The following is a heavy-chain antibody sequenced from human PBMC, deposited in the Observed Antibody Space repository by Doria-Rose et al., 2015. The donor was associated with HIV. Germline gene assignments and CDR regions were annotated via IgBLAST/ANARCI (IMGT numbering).Heavy chain of an antibody. CDR1: GGSISSGGYY. J-gene: IGHJ5*02. Sequence: TCTVAGGSISSGGYYWSWIRQHPGKGLEWIGYIYYSGSTYYNPSLKSRVTISVGTSKNQFSLKLSSVTAADTAVYYCAREGWASDKGVWFDPWGQGTLVTVSS. CDR3: AREGWASDKGVWFDP. D-gene: IGHD3-10*01. V-gene: IGHV4-31*03. CDR2: IYYSGST.